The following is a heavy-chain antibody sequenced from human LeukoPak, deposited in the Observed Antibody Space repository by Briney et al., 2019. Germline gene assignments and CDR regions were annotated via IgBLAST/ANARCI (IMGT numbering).Heavy chain of an antibody. CDR3: VRDIDRYYADY. D-gene: IGHD3-3*01. Sequence: GGSLRLSFAASGFIFSSYWMSWVRQAPGKGLEWVANIKQDGSERYYVDSVKGRFTISRDNAKNSLYLQMNSLRAEDTAVYYCVRDIDRYYADYWGQGTLVTVSS. J-gene: IGHJ4*02. CDR1: GFIFSSYW. V-gene: IGHV3-7*01. CDR2: IKQDGSER.